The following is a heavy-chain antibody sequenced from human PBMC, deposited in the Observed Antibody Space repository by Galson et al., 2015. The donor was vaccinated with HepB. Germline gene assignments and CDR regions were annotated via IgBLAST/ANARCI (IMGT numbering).Heavy chain of an antibody. Sequence: SLRLSCAASGFTFSSYSMNWVRQAPGKGLEWVSYISSSSSTIYYADSVKGRFTISRDNAKNSLYLQMNSLGDEDTAVYYCARDGILWFGEDFDYWGQGTLVTVSS. CDR3: ARDGILWFGEDFDY. CDR2: ISSSSSTI. CDR1: GFTFSSYS. V-gene: IGHV3-48*02. D-gene: IGHD3-10*01. J-gene: IGHJ4*02.